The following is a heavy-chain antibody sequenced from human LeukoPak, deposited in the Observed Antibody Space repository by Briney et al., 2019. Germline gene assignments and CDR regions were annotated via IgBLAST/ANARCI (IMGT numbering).Heavy chain of an antibody. CDR1: GYTFTSYA. CDR3: AREELLWFAERGFFDP. D-gene: IGHD3-10*01. Sequence: APVKVSCKASGYTFTSYAMNWVRQAPGQGLEWMGWINTNTGNPTYAQGFTGRFVFSLDTSVSTAYLQISSLKAEDTAVYYCAREELLWFAERGFFDPWGQGTLVTVSS. V-gene: IGHV7-4-1*02. J-gene: IGHJ5*02. CDR2: INTNTGNP.